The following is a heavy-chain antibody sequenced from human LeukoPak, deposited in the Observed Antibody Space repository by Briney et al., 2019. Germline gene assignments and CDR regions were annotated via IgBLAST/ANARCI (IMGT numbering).Heavy chain of an antibody. CDR3: AKFHIVVVNGYFDY. CDR2: ISGSDAGT. D-gene: IGHD2-21*01. V-gene: IGHV3-23*01. J-gene: IGHJ4*02. Sequence: PGGSLRLSCAASGFTFNNYAMSWVRQAPGKGLEWVSAISGSDAGTYYADSVKGRFTISRDNSKNTLYLQMNSLRAEDAAVYYCAKFHIVVVNGYFDYWGQGTLVTVSS. CDR1: GFTFNNYA.